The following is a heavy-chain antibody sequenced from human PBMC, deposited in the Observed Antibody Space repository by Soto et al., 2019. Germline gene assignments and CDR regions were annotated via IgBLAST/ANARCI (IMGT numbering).Heavy chain of an antibody. CDR3: ARGQGVAGYYYYGMDV. D-gene: IGHD6-19*01. V-gene: IGHV4-34*01. Sequence: SETLSLTCAVYGGSFSGYYWSWIRQPPGKGLEWIGEINHSGSTNYNPSLKSRVTISVDTSKNQFSLKLSSVTAADTAVYYCARGQGVAGYYYYGMDVWGQGTTVTVSS. J-gene: IGHJ6*02. CDR1: GGSFSGYY. CDR2: INHSGST.